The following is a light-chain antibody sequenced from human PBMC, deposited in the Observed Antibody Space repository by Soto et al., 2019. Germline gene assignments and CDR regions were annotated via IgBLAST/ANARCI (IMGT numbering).Light chain of an antibody. Sequence: EIVLTQSPATLSLFPGERATLSCRASQSVSTDLAWFQQKPGQAPRLLIYDATNRATGIPPRFSGSGSGTEFTLTISSREPEDFAVYYCQQRAHWPPRTFGQGTKVEIK. CDR3: QQRAHWPPRT. V-gene: IGKV3-11*01. CDR2: DAT. J-gene: IGKJ1*01. CDR1: QSVSTD.